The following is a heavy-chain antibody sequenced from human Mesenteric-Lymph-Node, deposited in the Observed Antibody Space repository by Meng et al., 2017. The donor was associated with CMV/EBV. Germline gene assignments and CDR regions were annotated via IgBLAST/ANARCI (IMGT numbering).Heavy chain of an antibody. CDR3: ARGRGNTYGYFDY. CDR2: IYNDGRT. D-gene: IGHD5-18*01. Sequence: GESLKISCAASGFTVRSNYMSWVRQAPGKGLEWVSVIYNDGRTYYADSVKGRFTISRDNAKNTLYLQMNSLGAEDTAVYYCARGRGNTYGYFDYWGQGALVTVSS. J-gene: IGHJ4*02. V-gene: IGHV3-53*01. CDR1: GFTVRSNY.